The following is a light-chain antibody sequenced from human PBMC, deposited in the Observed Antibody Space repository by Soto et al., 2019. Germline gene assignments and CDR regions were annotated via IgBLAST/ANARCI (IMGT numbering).Light chain of an antibody. Sequence: QPVLTQPPSVSGVPGQRVTISCTGSSSNIGAGYDVHWYQQLPGTAPKLLIYGNSNRPSGVPDRFSGSKSGTSASLAITGLQAEDEADYYCQSYDSSLSGHVVFGGGTKLTVL. CDR1: SSNIGAGYD. J-gene: IGLJ2*01. V-gene: IGLV1-40*01. CDR2: GNS. CDR3: QSYDSSLSGHVV.